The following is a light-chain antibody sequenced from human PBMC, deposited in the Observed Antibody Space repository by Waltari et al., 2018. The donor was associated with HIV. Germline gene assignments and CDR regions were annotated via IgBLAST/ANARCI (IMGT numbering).Light chain of an antibody. V-gene: IGLV1-40*01. CDR2: GII. Sequence: QSVLTQPPSVSGAPGQRVTISCTGSSYNIGAGYDVHWYQKLPGTAPNLLISGIIKRPPVLPDRFSGSKSGSSASLPITWLQAEVEADYSCQSYDCSLSAWLFGGGTRLTVL. CDR3: QSYDCSLSAWL. CDR1: SYNIGAGYD. J-gene: IGLJ3*02.